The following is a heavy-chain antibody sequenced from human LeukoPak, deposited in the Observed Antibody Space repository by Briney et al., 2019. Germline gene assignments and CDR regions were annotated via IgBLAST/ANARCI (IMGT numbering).Heavy chain of an antibody. V-gene: IGHV4-34*01. CDR1: GGSFSGYY. D-gene: IGHD3-16*02. J-gene: IGHJ6*03. CDR3: ARWNYDYVWGSYRYYYYYMDV. Sequence: PSETLSLTCAVYGGSFSGYYWSWIRQPPGKGLEWIGEINHSGSTNYNPSLKSRVTISVDTSKNQFSLKLSSVTAADTAVYYCARWNYDYVWGSYRYYYYYMDVWGKGTTVTISS. CDR2: INHSGST.